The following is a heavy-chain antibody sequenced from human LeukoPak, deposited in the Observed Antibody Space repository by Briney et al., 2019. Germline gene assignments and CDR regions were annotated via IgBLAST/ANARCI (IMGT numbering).Heavy chain of an antibody. D-gene: IGHD3-9*01. Sequence: GTSLRLSCAASGFTFSDYGMHWVRQAPGKGLEWVSSISSSPTYIYYADSMKGRFTISRDNAKNSLYLQMNSLRDEDTAVYYCAREYDILTGGFDYWGQGTLVIVSS. CDR2: ISSSPTYI. J-gene: IGHJ4*02. CDR3: AREYDILTGGFDY. V-gene: IGHV3-21*06. CDR1: GFTFSDYG.